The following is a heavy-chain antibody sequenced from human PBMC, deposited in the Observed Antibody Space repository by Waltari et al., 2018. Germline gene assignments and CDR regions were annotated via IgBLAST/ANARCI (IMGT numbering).Heavy chain of an antibody. CDR2: IRHPGST. Sequence: QLQLQQWGAGLLGPSETLSLTCAVYGASFSDHYWGWVRQPPGKGLEWIGQIRHPGSTNYNPSLKSRVTISIDTPRSQFSLRLSSVTAADTALYFCTRGGNYDFWSHRPFVDPWGQGTLVTVSS. CDR1: GASFSDHY. CDR3: TRGGNYDFWSHRPFVDP. J-gene: IGHJ5*02. V-gene: IGHV4-34*01. D-gene: IGHD3-3*01.